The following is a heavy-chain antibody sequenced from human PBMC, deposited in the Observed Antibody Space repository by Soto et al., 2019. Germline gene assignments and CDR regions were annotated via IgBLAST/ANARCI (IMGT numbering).Heavy chain of an antibody. V-gene: IGHV5-10-1*01. D-gene: IGHD2-21*01. CDR3: AIIVDYYGMDV. CDR2: IDPSDSYI. CDR1: GYTFTNYY. J-gene: IGHJ6*02. Sequence: GESLKISCQASGYTFTNYYIAWVRQVPGKGLEWMGRIDPSDSYIKYSPSFEGHVTMSVDKSISTAFLQWSRLEASDTAMYYCAIIVDYYGMDVWGQGTTVTVSS.